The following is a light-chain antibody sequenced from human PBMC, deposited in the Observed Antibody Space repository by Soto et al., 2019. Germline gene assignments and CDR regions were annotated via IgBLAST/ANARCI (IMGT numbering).Light chain of an antibody. CDR2: ATS. J-gene: IGKJ1*01. V-gene: IGKV3-20*01. Sequence: EIVFTQSPGTLSLSPGERATLSCRASQSFSSSYLAWYQQKPGQAPRLIIYATSSRETGIPDRFSGSGAQTEFTLTISRLEPEDFEVYYCQQYGTSTRTFGQGTKVDIK. CDR1: QSFSSSY. CDR3: QQYGTSTRT.